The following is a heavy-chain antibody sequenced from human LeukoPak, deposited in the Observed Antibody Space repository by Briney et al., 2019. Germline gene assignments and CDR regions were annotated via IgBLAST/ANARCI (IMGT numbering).Heavy chain of an antibody. V-gene: IGHV4-38-2*02. J-gene: IGHJ4*02. Sequence: SETLSLTCTVSGYSISSGYYSGWIRQPPGKGLEWIGSIYHSGSTCYNPSLKSRVTISVDTSKNQFSLKLSSVTAADTAVYYCARVEGATMNHFDYWGQGTLVTVSS. CDR3: ARVEGATMNHFDY. CDR1: GYSISSGYY. D-gene: IGHD1-26*01. CDR2: IYHSGST.